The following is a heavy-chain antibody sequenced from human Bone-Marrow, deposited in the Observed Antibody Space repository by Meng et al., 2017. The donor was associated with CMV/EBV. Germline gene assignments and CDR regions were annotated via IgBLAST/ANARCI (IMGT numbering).Heavy chain of an antibody. CDR1: GFTFSNAW. V-gene: IGHV3-15*01. D-gene: IGHD3-9*01. J-gene: IGHJ4*02. CDR2: IFSNTDGATT. Sequence: GESLKISCAASGFTFSNAWMSWVRQAPGKGLEWVGRIFSNTDGATTHYGAPVKGRFTISRDDSKTTLYLQMDSLKTEDTAIYYCTTYKADDVLAAYTPGYWGQGTLVTGSS. CDR3: TTYKADDVLAAYTPGY.